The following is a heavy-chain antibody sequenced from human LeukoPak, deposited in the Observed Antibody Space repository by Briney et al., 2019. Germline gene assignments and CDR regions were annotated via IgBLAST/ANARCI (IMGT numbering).Heavy chain of an antibody. J-gene: IGHJ4*02. CDR1: GFTFSSYA. CDR3: AREAPLFDY. V-gene: IGHV3-30-3*01. CDR2: ISYDGSNK. Sequence: TGRSLRLSCAASGFTFSSYAMHWVRQAPGKGLEWVAAISYDGSNKYYADSVKARFTISRDNSKNTLYLQMNSLRGDDTAVYFCAREAPLFDYWGQGTLVTVSS.